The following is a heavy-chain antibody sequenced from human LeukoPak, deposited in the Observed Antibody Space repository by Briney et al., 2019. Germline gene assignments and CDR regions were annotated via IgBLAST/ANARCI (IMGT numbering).Heavy chain of an antibody. D-gene: IGHD6-6*01. J-gene: IGHJ6*03. CDR3: ARQSIAARGYYYYMDV. CDR2: INYSGST. V-gene: IGHV4-39*01. CDR1: GGSISSSYY. Sequence: SETLSLTCTISGGSISSSYYWGWIRQSPGKGLEWIGSINYSGSTHYNPSFKSPVTMSVDTPKNQFSLKLSSVTAAGTAVYYCARQSIAARGYYYYMDVWGKGTTVTVSS.